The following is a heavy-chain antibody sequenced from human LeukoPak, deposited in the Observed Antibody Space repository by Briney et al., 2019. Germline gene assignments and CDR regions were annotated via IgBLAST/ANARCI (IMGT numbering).Heavy chain of an antibody. J-gene: IGHJ4*02. D-gene: IGHD3-22*01. CDR3: ARERINYYDSSGPYYFDY. CDR1: GGSISSFY. V-gene: IGHV4-4*07. CDR2: IYSSGST. Sequence: SETLSLTCFVSGGSISSFYWSWIRQPAGKGLEWIGHIYSSGSTNYNPSLKSRVSMSVDTSKNQFSLRLTSVTAADTAVYYCARERINYYDSSGPYYFDYWGQGTLVTVSS.